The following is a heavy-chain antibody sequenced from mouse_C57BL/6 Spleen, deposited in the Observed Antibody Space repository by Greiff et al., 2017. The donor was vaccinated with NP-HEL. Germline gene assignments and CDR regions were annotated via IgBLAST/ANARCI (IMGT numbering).Heavy chain of an antibody. CDR1: GYTFTDYY. CDR3: ARRGQLLRWYFDV. Sequence: EVQLQQSGPELVKPGASVKISCTASGYTFTDYYMNWVKQSHGKSLEWIGDINPNNGGTSYNQKFKGKATLTVDKSSSTAYMELRSLTSEDSAVYYCARRGQLLRWYFDVWGTGTTVTVSS. J-gene: IGHJ1*03. D-gene: IGHD1-1*01. V-gene: IGHV1-26*01. CDR2: INPNNGGT.